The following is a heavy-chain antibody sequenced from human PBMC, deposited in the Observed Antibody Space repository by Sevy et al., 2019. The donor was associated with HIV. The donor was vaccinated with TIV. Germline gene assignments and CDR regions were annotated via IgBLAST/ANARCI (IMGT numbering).Heavy chain of an antibody. CDR2: IHHDGSNE. CDR3: AKDRKVLLVVYAIPFDVFDI. V-gene: IGHV3-30*02. J-gene: IGHJ3*02. Sequence: GGSLRLSCAASGFTFSYHGMHWVRQAPGKGLEWVAFIHHDGSNEFYADSVKGRFTISRDNSKNTLSLKMNSLRPEDTAVYYCAKDRKVLLVVYAIPFDVFDIWGQGTMVTVSS. D-gene: IGHD2-8*02. CDR1: GFTFSYHG.